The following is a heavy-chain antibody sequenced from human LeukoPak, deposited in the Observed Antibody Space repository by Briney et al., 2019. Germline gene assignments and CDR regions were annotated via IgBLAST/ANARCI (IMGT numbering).Heavy chain of an antibody. CDR2: ISSSSSYI. Sequence: GGSLRLSCAASGFTFSSYSMNWVRKAPGKGLEWVSSISSSSSYIYYADSVKGRFTISRDNAKNSLYLQMNSLRAEDTAVYYCARGISGSYYFFGAFDIWGQGTMVTVSS. CDR3: ARGISGSYYFFGAFDI. J-gene: IGHJ3*02. D-gene: IGHD1-26*01. V-gene: IGHV3-21*01. CDR1: GFTFSSYS.